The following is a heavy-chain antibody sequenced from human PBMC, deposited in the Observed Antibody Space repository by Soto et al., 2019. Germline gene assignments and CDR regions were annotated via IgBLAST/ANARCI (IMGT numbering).Heavy chain of an antibody. D-gene: IGHD6-19*01. J-gene: IGHJ4*02. CDR2: IYTSGST. CDR3: ARDSGMAGGFDY. CDR1: GVSIISYY. V-gene: IGHV4-4*07. Sequence: SETLSLTCPVSGVSIISYYLIWIRQPAGKGLEWIGRIYTSGSTNYNPSLKSRVTMSVDTSKNQFSLKLSSVTAADTAVYYCARDSGMAGGFDYWGQGNRVTVSA.